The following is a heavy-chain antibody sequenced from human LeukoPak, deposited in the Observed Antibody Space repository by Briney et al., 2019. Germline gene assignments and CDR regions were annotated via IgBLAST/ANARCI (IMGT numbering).Heavy chain of an antibody. CDR1: GDTFTGYY. J-gene: IGHJ4*02. D-gene: IGHD2-2*01. V-gene: IGHV1-2*02. CDR2: INPNSGGT. CDR3: ARLPDIVVVPAAPYFDY. Sequence: ASVKVSCKASGDTFTGYYMHWVRQAPGQGLEWKGWINPNSGGTNYAQKFQGRVTMTRDTSISTAYMELSRLRSDDTAVYYCARLPDIVVVPAAPYFDYWGQGTLVTVSS.